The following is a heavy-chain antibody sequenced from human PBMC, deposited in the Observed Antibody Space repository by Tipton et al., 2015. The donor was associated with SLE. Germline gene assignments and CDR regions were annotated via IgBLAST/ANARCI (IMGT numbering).Heavy chain of an antibody. CDR3: ARGVVGARAGYGMDV. CDR1: GGSISSSSYY. CDR2: IYYSGST. J-gene: IGHJ6*02. V-gene: IGHV4-39*07. D-gene: IGHD1-26*01. Sequence: TLSLTCTVSGGSISSSSYYWGWIRQPPGKGLEWIGSIYYSGSTNYNPSLKSRVTISVDTSKNQFSLKLSSVTAADTAVYYCARGVVGARAGYGMDVWGQGTTVTVSS.